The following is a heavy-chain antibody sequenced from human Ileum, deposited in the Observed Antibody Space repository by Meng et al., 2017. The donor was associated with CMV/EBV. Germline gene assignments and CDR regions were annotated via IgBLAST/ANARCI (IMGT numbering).Heavy chain of an antibody. Sequence: GESLKISCVASGLTLSDYSFHWVRQAPGKGLEWVAFLRFDGTTTYYPDSVKGRFTISRDLSGHTLFLEMNSLRDEDTGVYYCAKDGVVYWGQGALVTVSS. CDR2: LRFDGTTT. CDR1: GLTLSDYS. CDR3: AKDGVVY. V-gene: IGHV3-30*02. D-gene: IGHD2-15*01. J-gene: IGHJ4*02.